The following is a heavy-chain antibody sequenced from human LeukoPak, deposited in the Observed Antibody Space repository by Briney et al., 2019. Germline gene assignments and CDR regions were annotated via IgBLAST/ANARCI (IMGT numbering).Heavy chain of an antibody. J-gene: IGHJ4*02. Sequence: SETLSLTCTVSGGSISSYYWSWIRQPPGKGLEWIGYIYYSGSTNYNPSPKSRVTISVDTSKNQFSLKLSSVTAADTAVYYCARHTSSSTWGSKGRYFDYWGQGTLVTVSS. CDR2: IYYSGST. CDR1: GGSISSYY. V-gene: IGHV4-59*08. D-gene: IGHD7-27*01. CDR3: ARHTSSSTWGSKGRYFDY.